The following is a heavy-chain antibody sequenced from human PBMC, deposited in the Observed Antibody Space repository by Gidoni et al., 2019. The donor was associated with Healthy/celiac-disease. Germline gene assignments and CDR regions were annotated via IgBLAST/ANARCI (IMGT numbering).Heavy chain of an antibody. V-gene: IGHV4-39*07. J-gene: IGHJ3*02. CDR1: GGSISSSSYY. Sequence: QLQLQESGPGLVKPSETLSLTCTVSGGSISSSSYYWGWIRQPPGKGLEWIGSIYYSGSTYYNPSLKSRVTISVDTSKNQFSLRLSSVTAADTAVYYCARDEPSKWELLNDAFDIWGQGTMVTVSS. CDR2: IYYSGST. CDR3: ARDEPSKWELLNDAFDI. D-gene: IGHD1-26*01.